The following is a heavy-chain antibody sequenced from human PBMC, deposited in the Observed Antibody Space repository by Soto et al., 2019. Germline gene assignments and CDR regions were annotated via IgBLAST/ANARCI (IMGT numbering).Heavy chain of an antibody. CDR2: MNPNSGNT. CDR1: GYTFTSYD. D-gene: IGHD4-17*01. J-gene: IGHJ6*03. CDR3: ARCGCRTSATTVTTKRFCYYYYMDV. V-gene: IGHV1-8*01. Sequence: ASVKVSCKASGYTFTSYDINWVRQATGQGLEWMGWMNPNSGNTGYAQKFQGRVTMTRNTSISTAYMELSSLRSEDTAVYYCARCGCRTSATTVTTKRFCYYYYMDVWGKGTTVTVSS.